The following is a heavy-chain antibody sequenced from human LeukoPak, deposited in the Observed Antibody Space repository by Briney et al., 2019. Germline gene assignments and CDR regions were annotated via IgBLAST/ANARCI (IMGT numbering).Heavy chain of an antibody. Sequence: GESLKISCKGSGYSFTSYWIVWVRQMPGKGLEWMGIIYPGDSDTRYSPSFQGQVTISADKSISTAYLQWSSLKASDTAMYYCARHPYYYYDSSGYSPDYWGQGTLVTVSS. D-gene: IGHD3-22*01. V-gene: IGHV5-51*01. CDR1: GYSFTSYW. CDR2: IYPGDSDT. CDR3: ARHPYYYYDSSGYSPDY. J-gene: IGHJ4*02.